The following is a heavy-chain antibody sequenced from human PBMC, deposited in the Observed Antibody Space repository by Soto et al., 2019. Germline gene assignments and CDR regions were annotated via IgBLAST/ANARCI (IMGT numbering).Heavy chain of an antibody. V-gene: IGHV4-59*08. CDR3: ARRIVVVVAATTGYYYYYMDV. CDR2: IYYSGST. CDR1: GGSISSYY. Sequence: SETLSLTCTVSGGSISSYYWSWIRQPPGKGLEWIGYIYYSGSTNYNPSLKSRVTISVDTSKNQFSLKLSSVTAADTAVYYCARRIVVVVAATTGYYYYYMDVWGKGTTVTVS. D-gene: IGHD2-15*01. J-gene: IGHJ6*03.